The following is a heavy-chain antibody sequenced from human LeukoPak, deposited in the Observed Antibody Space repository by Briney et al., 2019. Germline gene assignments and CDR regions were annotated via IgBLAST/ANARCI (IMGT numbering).Heavy chain of an antibody. J-gene: IGHJ4*02. CDR3: AWLRSRDDLASSFSL. CDR2: IKSKGGGETT. V-gene: IGHV3-15*01. D-gene: IGHD3-3*01. CDR1: GFTFSVAW. Sequence: PGGSLTLSCVGSGFTFSVAWMSWVRQAPGQGLEGVGRIKSKGGGETTDYAAPVKGRFIISRDDSRDTIFLQMSSLTAEDTATYYCAWLRSRDDLASSFSLWGQGTRVTVSS.